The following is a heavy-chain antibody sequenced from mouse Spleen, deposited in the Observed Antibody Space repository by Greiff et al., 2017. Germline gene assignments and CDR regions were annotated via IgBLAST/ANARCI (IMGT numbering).Heavy chain of an antibody. CDR3: AREEDSIYYDYDGKFFAY. V-gene: IGHV1-26*01. Sequence: EVQLQQSGPELVKPGASVKISCKASGYTFTDYYMNWVKQSHGKSLEWIGDINPNNGGTSYNQKFKGKATLTVDKSSSTAYMELRSLTSEDSAVYYCAREEDSIYYDYDGKFFAYWGQGTLVTVSA. CDR1: GYTFTDYY. J-gene: IGHJ3*01. D-gene: IGHD2-4*01. CDR2: INPNNGGT.